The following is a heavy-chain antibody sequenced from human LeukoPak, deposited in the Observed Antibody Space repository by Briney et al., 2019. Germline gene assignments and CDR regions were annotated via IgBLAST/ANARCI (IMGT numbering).Heavy chain of an antibody. CDR2: INPSGGST. V-gene: IGHV1-46*01. Sequence: ASVKVSCKASGYTFTSYYMHWVRQAPGQGLEWMGIINPSGGSTSYAQKFQGRVTMTRDMSTSTVYMELSSLRSEDTAVYYCARGEYYDFWSGYLVSYYDSSGPPGDYFDYWGQGTLVTVSS. D-gene: IGHD3-3*01. CDR3: ARGEYYDFWSGYLVSYYDSSGPPGDYFDY. J-gene: IGHJ4*02. CDR1: GYTFTSYY.